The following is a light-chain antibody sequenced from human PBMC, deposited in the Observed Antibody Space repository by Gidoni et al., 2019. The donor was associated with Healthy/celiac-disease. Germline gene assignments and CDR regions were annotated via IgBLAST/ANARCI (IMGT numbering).Light chain of an antibody. J-gene: IGKJ1*01. CDR1: QSVSSN. CDR2: GAS. Sequence: ELVMTQSPATLSVSPGERATLSCRASQSVSSNLAWYQQKPGQAPRLLIYGASTRATGIPARFSGSGSGTEFTLTISSLQSEDFAVYYCQQYNNWPPEDLTFGQGTKVEIK. CDR3: QQYNNWPPEDLT. V-gene: IGKV3-15*01.